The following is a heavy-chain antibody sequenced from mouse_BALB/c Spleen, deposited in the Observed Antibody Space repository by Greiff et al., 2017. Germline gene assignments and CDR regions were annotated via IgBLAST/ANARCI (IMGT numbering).Heavy chain of an antibody. J-gene: IGHJ1*01. V-gene: IGHV5-6-4*01. D-gene: IGHD1-3*01. CDR2: ISSGGSYT. CDR1: GFTFSSYT. CDR3: TRDERVGWYFDV. Sequence: EVQGVESGGGLVKPGGSLKLSCAASGFTFSSYTMSWVRQTPEKRLEWVATISSGGSYTYYPDSVKGRFTISRDNAKNTLYLQMSSLKSEDTAMYYCTRDERVGWYFDVWGAGTTVTVSS.